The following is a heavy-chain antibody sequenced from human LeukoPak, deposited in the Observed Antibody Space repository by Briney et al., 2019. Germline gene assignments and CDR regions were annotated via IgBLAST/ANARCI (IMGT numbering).Heavy chain of an antibody. J-gene: IGHJ4*02. CDR3: ARDTARLPDY. CDR1: GFTFSSYA. CDR2: IWYDGSNK. V-gene: IGHV3-33*08. Sequence: QPGRSLRLSCAASGFTFSSYAMPWVRQAPGKGLEWVAVIWYDGSNKYYADSVKGRFTISRDNSKNTLYLQMNSLRAEDTAVYYCARDTARLPDYWGQGTLVTVSS.